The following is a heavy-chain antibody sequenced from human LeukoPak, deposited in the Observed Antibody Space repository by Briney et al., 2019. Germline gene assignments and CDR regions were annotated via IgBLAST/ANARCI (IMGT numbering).Heavy chain of an antibody. CDR1: GFTFSSYA. V-gene: IGHV3-30*04. CDR2: ISYDGSNK. CDR3: AKRYCTSSSCSLSYYYGMDV. J-gene: IGHJ6*02. D-gene: IGHD2-2*01. Sequence: GGSLRLSCAASGFTFSSYAMHWVRQAPGKGLEWVAVISYDGSNKYYADSVKGRFTISRDNSENTLYLQMNSLRAEDTAVYYCAKRYCTSSSCSLSYYYGMDVWGQGTTVTVSS.